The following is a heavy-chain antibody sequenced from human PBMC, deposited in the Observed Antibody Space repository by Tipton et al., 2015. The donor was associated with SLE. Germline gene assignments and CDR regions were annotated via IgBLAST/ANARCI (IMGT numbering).Heavy chain of an antibody. CDR3: ARESFTNDFYYYMDV. CDR1: GVSVTNYY. V-gene: IGHV4-59*02. Sequence: TLSLTCTVSGVSVTNYYWSWIRQPPGKRLEWIGFIQGRENTNYNPSLESRVTISVDTSKNQFSLQLTSVTAADTAIYYCARESFTNDFYYYMDVWGKGTTVIVSS. D-gene: IGHD2-8*01. J-gene: IGHJ6*03. CDR2: IQGRENT.